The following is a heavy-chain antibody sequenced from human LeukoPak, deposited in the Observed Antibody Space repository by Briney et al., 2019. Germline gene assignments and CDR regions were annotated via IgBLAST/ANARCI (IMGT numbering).Heavy chain of an antibody. CDR3: ARANVPAAALGSFDY. Sequence: GGSLRLSCAASGFTFSSYSMNWVRQAPGKGLEWVSSISSSSSYIYYADSVKGRFTISRDNAKNSLYLQMNSLRAEDTAVYYCARANVPAAALGSFDYWGQGTLVTVSS. V-gene: IGHV3-21*01. CDR1: GFTFSSYS. J-gene: IGHJ4*02. CDR2: ISSSSSYI. D-gene: IGHD2-2*01.